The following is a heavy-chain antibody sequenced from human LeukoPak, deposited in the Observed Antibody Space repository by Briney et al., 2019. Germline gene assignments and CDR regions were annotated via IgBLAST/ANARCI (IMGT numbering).Heavy chain of an antibody. J-gene: IGHJ4*02. V-gene: IGHV3-23*01. CDR2: ISGSGGST. CDR1: GFTFSSYA. D-gene: IGHD6-19*01. CDR3: AKVRYSSGWYTYSPDY. Sequence: GGSLRLSCAASGFTFSSYAMSWVRQAPGEGVEWVSAISGSGGSTYYAASVTGRFTISRANSKNTLYMQMNSLRAEGTAVYYCAKVRYSSGWYTYSPDYWGQGTLVTVSS.